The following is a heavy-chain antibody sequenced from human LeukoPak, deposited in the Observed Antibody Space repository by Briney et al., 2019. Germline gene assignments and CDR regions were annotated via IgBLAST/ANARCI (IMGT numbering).Heavy chain of an antibody. Sequence: GGSLSLSCAASVFTFSNYWMSWVRQAPGKGREWVANIKEDGREKYYVDSVKGRFTISRDNARNSLYLQMNSLRAEDTAVYYCASGRQLGYWGQGTLVTVSS. CDR2: IKEDGREK. CDR1: VFTFSNYW. D-gene: IGHD6-13*01. J-gene: IGHJ4*02. V-gene: IGHV3-7*01. CDR3: ASGRQLGY.